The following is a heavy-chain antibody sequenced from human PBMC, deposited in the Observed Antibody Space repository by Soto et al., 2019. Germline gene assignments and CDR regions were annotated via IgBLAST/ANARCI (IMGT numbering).Heavy chain of an antibody. J-gene: IGHJ4*02. D-gene: IGHD6-13*01. Sequence: QAQVVQSGAEVMKPGSSVKLSCKASEGTFNSYAIAWVRQAPGQGLEWMGGIIPYYNTLNYAQKFQDRVTITADDSTNTVYMELSSLSSDDTAVYFCASGASRWYPYFFDSWAQGTLVTVSS. CDR1: EGTFNSYA. CDR2: IIPYYNTL. CDR3: ASGASRWYPYFFDS. V-gene: IGHV1-69*01.